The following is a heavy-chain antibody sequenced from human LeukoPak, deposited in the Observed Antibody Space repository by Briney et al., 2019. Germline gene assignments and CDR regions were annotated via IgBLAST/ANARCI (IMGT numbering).Heavy chain of an antibody. CDR2: ISWDGGST. V-gene: IGHV3-43D*03. Sequence: PGGSLRLSCAASGFTSDDYAMHWVRQAPGKGLEWVSLISWDGGSTYYADSVKGRFTISRDNSKNSLYLQMNSLRAEDTALYYCAKVRGSGRNYMDVWGKGTMVTVSS. CDR3: AKVRGSGRNYMDV. J-gene: IGHJ6*03. D-gene: IGHD3-10*01. CDR1: GFTSDDYA.